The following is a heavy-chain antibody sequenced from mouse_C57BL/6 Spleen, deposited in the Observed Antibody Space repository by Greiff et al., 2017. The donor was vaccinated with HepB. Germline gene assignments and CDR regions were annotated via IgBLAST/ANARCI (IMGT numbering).Heavy chain of an antibody. CDR1: GYTFTDYY. J-gene: IGHJ2*01. Sequence: VQLQQSGPVLVKPGASVKMSCKASGYTFTDYYMNWVKQSHGKSLEWIGVIYPYNGGTSYNQKFKGKATLTVDKSSSTAYMELNSLTSEDSAVYYCARQNYFDYWGQGTTLTVSS. CDR3: ARQNYFDY. V-gene: IGHV1-19*01. CDR2: IYPYNGGT.